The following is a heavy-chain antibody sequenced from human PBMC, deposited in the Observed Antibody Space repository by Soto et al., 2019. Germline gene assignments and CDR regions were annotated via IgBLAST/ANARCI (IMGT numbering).Heavy chain of an antibody. Sequence: QAQLQESGPGLVKPSETLSLTCTVSGGSVTSYYWSWMRQPPGKGLEWIGYIYYTGSTNYNPSLRSRVTISVDTSKNQFSLKLGSVTAADTAMYYCARSDPSYSGGWYSFDYWGQGTLVTVSS. CDR3: ARSDPSYSGGWYSFDY. D-gene: IGHD6-19*01. CDR1: GGSVTSYY. CDR2: IYYTGST. J-gene: IGHJ4*02. V-gene: IGHV4-59*08.